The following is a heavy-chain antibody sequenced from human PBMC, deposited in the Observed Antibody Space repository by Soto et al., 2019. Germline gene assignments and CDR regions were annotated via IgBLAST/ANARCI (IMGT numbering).Heavy chain of an antibody. Sequence: GGSLRLSCAASGFTFNTYSMHWVRQAPGKGLEWVAIISYDGSNKYYADSVKGRFTISRDNSKNTLSLQMNSLRAEDTAVYYCARGTYHLPVDYFDFWGKGTLVTVSS. CDR1: GFTFNTYS. V-gene: IGHV3-30-3*01. J-gene: IGHJ4*02. CDR2: ISYDGSNK. CDR3: ARGTYHLPVDYFDF. D-gene: IGHD2-2*01.